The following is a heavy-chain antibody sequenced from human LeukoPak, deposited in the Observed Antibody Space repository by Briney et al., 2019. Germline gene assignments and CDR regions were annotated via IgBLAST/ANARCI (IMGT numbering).Heavy chain of an antibody. V-gene: IGHV4-31*03. CDR3: TRDGPRSSGYPDT. CDR2: IYYSGST. Sequence: SETLSLTCTVSGGSISSGGHFWSWIRQHPGKGLEWIGYIYYSGSTYYNPSLKSRVTISVDTSKDQFSLRLNSVTAADTAVYYCTRDGPRSSGYPDTWGQGTLVTVSS. J-gene: IGHJ5*02. D-gene: IGHD3-22*01. CDR1: GGSISSGGHF.